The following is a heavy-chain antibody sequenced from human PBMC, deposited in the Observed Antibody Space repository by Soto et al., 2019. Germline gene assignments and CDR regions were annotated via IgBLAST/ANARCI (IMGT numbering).Heavy chain of an antibody. CDR2: IYPGDSDT. D-gene: IGHD3-3*01. V-gene: IGHV5-51*01. Sequence: PGASLKISCKGSGYSFNSYWIGWVRQMPGKGLEWMGIIYPGDSDTRYSPSFQGQVTISVDESINTAYLQWSTLKASDTAMYYCAIFTIFGIISPYDMDVWGQGTTVTVSS. CDR3: AIFTIFGIISPYDMDV. CDR1: GYSFNSYW. J-gene: IGHJ6*02.